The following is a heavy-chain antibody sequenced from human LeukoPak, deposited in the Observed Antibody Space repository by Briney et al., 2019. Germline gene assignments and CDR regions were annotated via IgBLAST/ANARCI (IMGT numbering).Heavy chain of an antibody. CDR2: IYPSGST. V-gene: IGHV4-61*02. CDR1: GDSSSSGSYY. D-gene: IGHD2-2*02. Sequence: SQTLSLTCTVSGDSSSSGSYYWSWIRQPAAKGLEWIGRIYPSGSTDYNPSLKSRVTISVDTSKNQFSLELSSVTAADTAMYYCARDNLYCSTSTCYRGVGYWGQGTLVTVSS. J-gene: IGHJ4*02. CDR3: ARDNLYCSTSTCYRGVGY.